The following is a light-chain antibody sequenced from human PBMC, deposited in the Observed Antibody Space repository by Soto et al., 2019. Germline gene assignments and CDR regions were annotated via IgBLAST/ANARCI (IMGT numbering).Light chain of an antibody. J-gene: IGKJ4*01. V-gene: IGKV3-15*01. CDR1: QGVSSN. CDR3: QQYNGWPLT. Sequence: EIVMTQSPATLSVSPGERATLSCWANQGVSSNVAWYQQKPGQAPRLLIYGASTRATGIPARFSGTESGTEFTLTISSLQSEDFAVYYCQQYNGWPLTFGGGTKVEIK. CDR2: GAS.